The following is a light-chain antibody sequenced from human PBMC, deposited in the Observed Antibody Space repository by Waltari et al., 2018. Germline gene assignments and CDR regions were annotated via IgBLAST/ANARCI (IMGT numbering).Light chain of an antibody. J-gene: IGLJ2*01. V-gene: IGLV2-11*01. CDR1: SSDVGGYND. Sequence: QSALTQPRSVSGSPGQSVTISCTGGSSDVGGYNDVFCYQQHQGKDPKLLLYDVFKRPSGAPYRFSASKAGNTASLTISGLQADDEADYHCCSYGGSYTLIFGGGTKLTVL. CDR3: CSYGGSYTLI. CDR2: DVF.